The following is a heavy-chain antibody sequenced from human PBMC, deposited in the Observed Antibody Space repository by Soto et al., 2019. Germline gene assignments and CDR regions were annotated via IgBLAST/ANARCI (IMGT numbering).Heavy chain of an antibody. J-gene: IGHJ5*02. CDR2: VYYSGST. D-gene: IGHD3-3*01. CDR1: GGSISSYY. Sequence: SETLSLTCTVSGGSISSYYWSWIRQPPGKGLEWIGYVYYSGSTNYNPSLKSRVTISVDTSKNQFSLKLSSVTAADTAVYYCARLPDPYYDFWSGPLPWGQGTLVTVSS. CDR3: ARLPDPYYDFWSGPLP. V-gene: IGHV4-59*08.